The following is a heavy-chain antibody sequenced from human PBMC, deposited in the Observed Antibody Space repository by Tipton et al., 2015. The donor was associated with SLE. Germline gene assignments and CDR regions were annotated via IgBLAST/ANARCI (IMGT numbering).Heavy chain of an antibody. CDR1: GGSFSGYY. CDR2: INHSGST. J-gene: IGHJ4*02. Sequence: TLSLTCAVYGGSFSGYYWSWIRQPPGKGLEWIGEINHSGSTNYNPSLKSRVTISVDTSKNQFSLKLSSVTAADTAVYYCARGSTTVYYFDYWGQGTLVTVSS. CDR3: ARGSTTVYYFDY. V-gene: IGHV4-34*01. D-gene: IGHD4-11*01.